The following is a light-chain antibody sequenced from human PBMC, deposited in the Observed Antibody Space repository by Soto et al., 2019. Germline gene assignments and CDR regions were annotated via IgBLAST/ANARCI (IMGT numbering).Light chain of an antibody. CDR1: QSVFSS. CDR3: QQFVSSPIT. V-gene: IGKV3-20*01. CDR2: GAS. J-gene: IGKJ4*01. Sequence: EIGRTHSPATRSVSPGERATLSVRASQSVFSSLAWYQQKPGQAPRLLMSGASSRATGIPDRFSGSGSGTDFTLTISRLEPEDFAVYYCQQFVSSPITFGGGTKVDIK.